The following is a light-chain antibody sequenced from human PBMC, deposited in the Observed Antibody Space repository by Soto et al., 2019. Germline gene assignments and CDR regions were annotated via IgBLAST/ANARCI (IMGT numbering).Light chain of an antibody. J-gene: IGKJ5*01. CDR2: GAS. V-gene: IGKV3-20*01. CDR1: QRVSSNF. CDR3: QQRAGSST. Sequence: EIVLTQSPGTLSLTRGERATLCCRASQRVSSNFLSWYQEKPGQAPRLLIYGASSRATGIPPRFSGSGSGTDFTLTLSSLEPEDFAVYYCQQRAGSSTFGQGTRLEIK.